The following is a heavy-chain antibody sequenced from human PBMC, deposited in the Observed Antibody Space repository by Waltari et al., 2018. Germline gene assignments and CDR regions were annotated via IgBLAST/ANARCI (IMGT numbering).Heavy chain of an antibody. CDR1: GFTFSSYS. D-gene: IGHD2-21*01. J-gene: IGHJ4*02. V-gene: IGHV3-21*01. CDR2: ISSSSSYI. Sequence: EVQLVESGGGLVKPGGSLRLSCAASGFTFSSYSMNWVRQAPGKGLEWVSSISSSSSYIYYADSVKGRFTISRDNAKNSLYLQMNSLRAEDTAVYYCASLRGGDFDYWGQGTLVTVSS. CDR3: ASLRGGDFDY.